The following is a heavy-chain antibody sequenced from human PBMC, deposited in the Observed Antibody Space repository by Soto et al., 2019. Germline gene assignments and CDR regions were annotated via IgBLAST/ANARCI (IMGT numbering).Heavy chain of an antibody. CDR3: AKDHYYDSSGYPDY. CDR1: GFTFSSYG. J-gene: IGHJ4*02. Sequence: QVQLVESGGGVVQPGRSLRLSCAASGFTFSSYGMHWVRQAPGKGLEWVAVISYDGSNKYYADSVKGRFTISRDNPKNTLYLQMNSLRAEDTAVYYCAKDHYYDSSGYPDYWGQGTLVTVSS. D-gene: IGHD3-22*01. V-gene: IGHV3-30*18. CDR2: ISYDGSNK.